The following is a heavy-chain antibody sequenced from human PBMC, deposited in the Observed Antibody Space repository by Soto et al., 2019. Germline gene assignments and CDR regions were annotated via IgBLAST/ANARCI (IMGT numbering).Heavy chain of an antibody. CDR2: IDPNDSFI. Sequence: GESLKISCQGSGYRFTGFWLNWVRQRPGKGLEWVGRIDPNDSFINYSPPFEGHVTISADKSISTAYLQWTRLQAADTAIYYCARPASGGSRDAFDIWGQGTMVTGS. J-gene: IGHJ3*02. CDR3: ARPASGGSRDAFDI. D-gene: IGHD2-15*01. CDR1: GYRFTGFW. V-gene: IGHV5-10-1*01.